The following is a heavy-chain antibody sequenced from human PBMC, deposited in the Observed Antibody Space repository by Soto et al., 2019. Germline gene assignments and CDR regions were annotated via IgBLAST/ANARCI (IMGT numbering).Heavy chain of an antibody. CDR3: ARDLRYTGYSYWFDP. CDR2: IQHSRTT. D-gene: IGHD3-9*01. J-gene: IGHJ5*02. Sequence: SETLSLTCTVYGASVGSGGYYGCLIRHVDRKGLESIVKIQHSRTTHYSPSPKTPVNISFDKSKTQASLHLRFATGAHTAVYFCARDLRYTGYSYWFDPWAQAILVHVS. CDR1: GASVGSGGYY. V-gene: IGHV4-61*10.